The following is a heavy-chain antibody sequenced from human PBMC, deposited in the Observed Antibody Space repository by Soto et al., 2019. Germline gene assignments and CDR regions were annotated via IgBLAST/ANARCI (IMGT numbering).Heavy chain of an antibody. J-gene: IGHJ5*01. CDR1: GFTLSNYA. D-gene: IGHD2-15*01. CDR3: ARHRGPQLLQGNRWFDL. CDR2: ISYDGSSR. Sequence: PGGSLRLSCAASGFTLSNYAMHWVRQAPGKGLEWVTVISYDGSSRYYADSVKGRFTVSRDNSKNTLYVQLDSLRADDTAVYYCARHRGPQLLQGNRWFDLWGQRTLVTVSS. V-gene: IGHV3-30-3*01.